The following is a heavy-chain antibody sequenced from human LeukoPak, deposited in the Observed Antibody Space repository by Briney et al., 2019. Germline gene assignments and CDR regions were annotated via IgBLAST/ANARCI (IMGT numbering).Heavy chain of an antibody. CDR1: GFTFSSYG. CDR3: AKTQTLYDSSGYYLGY. Sequence: GGSLRLSCAASGFTFSSYGMHWVRQAPGKGLEWVAVISYDGSNKYYADSVKGRFTISGDNSKNTLYLQMNSLRAEDTAVYYCAKTQTLYDSSGYYLGYWGQGTLVTVSS. V-gene: IGHV3-30*18. CDR2: ISYDGSNK. J-gene: IGHJ4*02. D-gene: IGHD3-22*01.